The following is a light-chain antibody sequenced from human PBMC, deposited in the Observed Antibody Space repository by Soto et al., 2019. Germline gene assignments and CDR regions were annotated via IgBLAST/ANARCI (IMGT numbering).Light chain of an antibody. CDR3: ATWDSSLSAVI. V-gene: IGLV1-51*01. CDR2: DNY. Sequence: QSLLTQPPSVSSAPGQRVTISCSGSGSNIGNHYVSWYLHLPGTAPQLLVYDNYKRPSGIPDRFSGSKSGTSATLGITGLQTGDEADYYCATWDSSLSAVIFGGGTKLTVL. J-gene: IGLJ2*01. CDR1: GSNIGNHY.